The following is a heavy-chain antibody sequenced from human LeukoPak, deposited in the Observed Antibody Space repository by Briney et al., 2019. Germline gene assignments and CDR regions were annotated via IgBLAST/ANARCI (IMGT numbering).Heavy chain of an antibody. CDR2: IRYDGSNK. D-gene: IGHD3-10*01. V-gene: IGHV3-30*02. CDR3: AKETYGSGSYYAFDI. CDR1: GFTFSSYG. Sequence: GGSLRLSCAASGFTFSSYGMHWVRQAPGKGLEWVAFIRYDGSNKYYADSVKGRFTISRDNPKNTLYLQMNSLRAEDTAVYYCAKETYGSGSYYAFDIWGQGTMVTVSS. J-gene: IGHJ3*02.